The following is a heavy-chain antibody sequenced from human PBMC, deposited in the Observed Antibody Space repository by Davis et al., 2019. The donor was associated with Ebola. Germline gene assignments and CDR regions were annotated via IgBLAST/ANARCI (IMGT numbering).Heavy chain of an antibody. J-gene: IGHJ6*02. V-gene: IGHV1-46*01. CDR1: GYTFTSYY. CDR2: INPSGGST. CDR3: ARATGYGSGTYILGSTWYYGMDV. D-gene: IGHD3-10*01. Sequence: ASVKVSCKASGYTFTSYYMHWVRQAPGQGLEWMGIINPSGGSTSYAQKFQGRVTMTRDTSTSTAYMELRSLRSDDTAVYYCARATGYGSGTYILGSTWYYGMDVWGQGTTVTVSS.